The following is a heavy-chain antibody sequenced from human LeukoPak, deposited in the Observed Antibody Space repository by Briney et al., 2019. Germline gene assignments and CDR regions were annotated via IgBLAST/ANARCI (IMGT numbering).Heavy chain of an antibody. Sequence: SETLSLTCTVSGGSISSYYWSWIRQPPGKGLEWIGYIYYSGSTNYNPSLKSRVTISVDTSKNQFSLKLSSVTAADTAVYYCARGLNYYGPLYYYYYMDVWGKGTTVTVSS. CDR3: ARGLNYYGPLYYYYYMDV. J-gene: IGHJ6*03. CDR2: IYYSGST. D-gene: IGHD1-26*01. V-gene: IGHV4-59*01. CDR1: GGSISSYY.